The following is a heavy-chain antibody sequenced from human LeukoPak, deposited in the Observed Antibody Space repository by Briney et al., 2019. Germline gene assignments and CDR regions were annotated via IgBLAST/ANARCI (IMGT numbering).Heavy chain of an antibody. CDR1: GGTFSSYA. V-gene: IGHV1-69*04. CDR2: IIPIFGIA. D-gene: IGHD1-26*01. Sequence: GASVKVSCKASGGTFSSYAISWVRQAPGQGLGWMGRIIPIFGIANYAQKFQGRVTITADKSTSTAYMELSSLRSEDTAVYYCARRVGARFDYWGQGTLVTVSS. J-gene: IGHJ4*02. CDR3: ARRVGARFDY.